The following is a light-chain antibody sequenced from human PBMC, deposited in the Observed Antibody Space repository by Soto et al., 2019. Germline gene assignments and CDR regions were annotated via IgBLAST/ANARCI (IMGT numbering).Light chain of an antibody. CDR2: GAS. V-gene: IGKV3-15*01. CDR1: QSVSSN. CDR3: QQLNSYPRT. Sequence: EIVMTQSPATLSVSPGERATLSCRASQSVSSNLAWYQQKPGQAPRLIIYGASTLQSGVPSRFSGSGSGTDFTLTISSLQPEDFATYYCQQLNSYPRTFGQGTKVEIK. J-gene: IGKJ1*01.